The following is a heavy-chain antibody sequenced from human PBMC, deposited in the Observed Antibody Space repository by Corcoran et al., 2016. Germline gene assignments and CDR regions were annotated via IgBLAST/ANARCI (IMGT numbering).Heavy chain of an antibody. CDR1: GFTFSSYG. CDR2: ISYDGSNK. J-gene: IGHJ6*02. Sequence: QVQLVESGGGVVQPGRSLRLSCAASGFTFSSYGMHWVRQAPGKGLEWVAVISYDGSNKYYADSVKGRFTISRDNSKNTLYLQMNSLRAEDTAVYYWAKDQGVTNQYYYYYGMDVWGQGTTVTVSS. CDR3: AKDQGVTNQYYYYYGMDV. D-gene: IGHD4-17*01. V-gene: IGHV3-30*18.